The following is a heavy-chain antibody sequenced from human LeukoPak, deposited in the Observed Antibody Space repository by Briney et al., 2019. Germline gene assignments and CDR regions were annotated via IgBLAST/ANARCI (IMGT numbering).Heavy chain of an antibody. Sequence: PGGSLRLSCAASGFTFSSYSMNWVRQAPGKGLEWVSSISSSSSYIYYADSVKGRFTISRDNAKNSLYLQMNSLRAEDTAVYYCARDYDFWSGYDYYGMDVWGQGTTVTVSS. D-gene: IGHD3-3*01. CDR2: ISSSSSYI. V-gene: IGHV3-21*01. CDR3: ARDYDFWSGYDYYGMDV. J-gene: IGHJ6*02. CDR1: GFTFSSYS.